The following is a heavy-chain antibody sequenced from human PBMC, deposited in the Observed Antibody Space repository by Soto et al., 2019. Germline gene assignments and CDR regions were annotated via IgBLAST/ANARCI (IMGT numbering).Heavy chain of an antibody. D-gene: IGHD1-1*01. V-gene: IGHV1-69*01. Sequence: QVQLVQSGAAVKKPGSSVKVSCKASGGTFSSYAISWVRQAPGQGVEWMGGIIPIFGTANYAQKFQGRVTITADESTSTAYMELSSLRSEDTAVYYCARDRYVGAHPPRPHVKDDGMDVWGQGTTVTVSS. J-gene: IGHJ6*02. CDR3: ARDRYVGAHPPRPHVKDDGMDV. CDR1: GGTFSSYA. CDR2: IIPIFGTA.